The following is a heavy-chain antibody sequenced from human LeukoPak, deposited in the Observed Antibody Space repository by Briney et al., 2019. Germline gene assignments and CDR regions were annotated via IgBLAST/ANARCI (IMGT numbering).Heavy chain of an antibody. CDR2: ISSNGGST. D-gene: IGHD6-19*01. J-gene: IGHJ4*02. CDR3: ARHGWEY. CDR1: GFTFSSYA. Sequence: GGSLRLSCAASGFTFSSYAMHWVRQAPGKGLEYVSAISSNGGSTYYANSVKGRLTISRDNSKNTLYLQMGSLRAEDMAVYYCARHGWEYWGQGTLVTVSS. V-gene: IGHV3-64*01.